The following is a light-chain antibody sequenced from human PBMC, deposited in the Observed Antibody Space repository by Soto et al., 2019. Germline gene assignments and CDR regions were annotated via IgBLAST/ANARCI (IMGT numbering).Light chain of an antibody. Sequence: EIVLTQSPATLSLSPGERATLSCRASQSISSYLAWYQQKPGQAPRPLIDDASNRATGIPARFSGSGSGTDFTLTISSLEPEDFAVYYCQQRSNWPKTFGQGTKVEIK. CDR2: DAS. V-gene: IGKV3-11*01. CDR1: QSISSY. J-gene: IGKJ1*01. CDR3: QQRSNWPKT.